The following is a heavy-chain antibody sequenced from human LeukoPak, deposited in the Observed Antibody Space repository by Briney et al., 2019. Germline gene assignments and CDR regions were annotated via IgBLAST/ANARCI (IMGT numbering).Heavy chain of an antibody. CDR2: VSGSGGSA. CDR3: ATGIAAAGAYYFDY. V-gene: IGHV3-23*01. D-gene: IGHD6-13*01. CDR1: GFTFRNYA. Sequence: GGSLTLSCAASGFTFRNYAMRWVRQAPSKGLEWVSGVSGSGGSADYADSVKGRFTISRDNSKNTLYLQMNSLRAEDTAVYYCATGIAAAGAYYFDYWGQGTLVTVSS. J-gene: IGHJ4*02.